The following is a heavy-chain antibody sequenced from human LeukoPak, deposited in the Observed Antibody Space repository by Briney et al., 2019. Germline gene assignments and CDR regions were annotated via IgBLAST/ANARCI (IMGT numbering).Heavy chain of an antibody. V-gene: IGHV3-30*02. Sequence: QSGGSLRLSCAASGFTFSSYGMHWVRQAPGKGLEWVAFIRYDGSNKYYADSVKGRFTIPRDNSKNTLYLQMNSLRAEDTAVYYCAKDRTVTSQHWGQGTLVTVSS. CDR3: AKDRTVTSQH. D-gene: IGHD4-11*01. CDR1: GFTFSSYG. CDR2: IRYDGSNK. J-gene: IGHJ1*01.